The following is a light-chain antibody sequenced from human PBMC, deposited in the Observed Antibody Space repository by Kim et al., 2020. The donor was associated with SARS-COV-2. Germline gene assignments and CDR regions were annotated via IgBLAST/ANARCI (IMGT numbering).Light chain of an antibody. CDR3: STWDDNLNGLA. CDR1: SSNIGRNT. J-gene: IGLJ2*01. Sequence: GQRVSISCSGSSSNIGRNTVNWYQQFPGKTPKVLIYGNIERPSGVPDRFSGSKSGTSASLVISGLQSEDEADYYCSTWDDNLNGLAFGGGTKVTVL. V-gene: IGLV1-44*01. CDR2: GNI.